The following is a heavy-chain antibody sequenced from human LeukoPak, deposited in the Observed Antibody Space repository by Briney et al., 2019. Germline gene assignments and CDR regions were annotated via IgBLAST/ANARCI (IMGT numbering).Heavy chain of an antibody. V-gene: IGHV3-48*03. D-gene: IGHD3-10*01. CDR1: GFTFSSYE. CDR2: ISRSGSTI. J-gene: IGHJ4*02. Sequence: GGSLRLSCAASGFTFSSYEMNWVRQAPGKGLEWVSYISRSGSTIYYADSVKGRFTISRDNAKNSLYLQMNSLRAEDTAVYYCARASRGAVFDYWGQGTLVTVSS. CDR3: ARASRGAVFDY.